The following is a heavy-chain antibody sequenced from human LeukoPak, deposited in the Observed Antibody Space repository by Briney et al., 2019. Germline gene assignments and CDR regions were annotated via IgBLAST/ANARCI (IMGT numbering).Heavy chain of an antibody. CDR3: ARRPRKWELRVCFDY. CDR1: GGSISSSNW. J-gene: IGHJ4*02. D-gene: IGHD1-26*01. V-gene: IGHV4-4*02. CDR2: IYHSGST. Sequence: SETLSLTCAVSGGSISSSNWWSWVRQPPGKGLEWIGEIYHSGSTNYNPSLKSRVTISVDTSKNQFSLKLSSVTAADTAVYYCARRPRKWELRVCFDYWGQGTLVTVSS.